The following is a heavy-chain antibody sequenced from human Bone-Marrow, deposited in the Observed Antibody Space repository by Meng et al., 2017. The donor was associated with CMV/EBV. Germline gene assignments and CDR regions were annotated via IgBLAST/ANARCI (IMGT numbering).Heavy chain of an antibody. Sequence: GGPLRLSCAASGFTFSIYWMHWVRQVPGKGLEWVSRHYNDVSSRSYADSVKGRLTISRDNAKKTLYLQMNSLRADDTAVYYCARGRSYMAFDMWGQGTMVTVSS. D-gene: IGHD6-6*01. J-gene: IGHJ3*02. CDR1: GFTFSIYW. V-gene: IGHV3-74*01. CDR3: ARGRSYMAFDM. CDR2: HYNDVSSR.